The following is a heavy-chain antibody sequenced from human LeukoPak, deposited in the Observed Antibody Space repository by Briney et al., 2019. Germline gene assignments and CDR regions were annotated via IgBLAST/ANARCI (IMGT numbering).Heavy chain of an antibody. V-gene: IGHV3-74*01. CDR1: GFTFNRYW. CDR2: SHNDGNSV. D-gene: IGHD3-10*01. J-gene: IGHJ4*02. CDR3: VRHNYGYVY. Sequence: GGSLRLSCAASGFTFNRYWMHWVRQVPGKEVVWVSYSHNDGNSVSYAHSVKGRFTVSRDNAKNTLYLQMNRLRAWNTAVYYWVRHNYGYVYWGQGTLVTVSS.